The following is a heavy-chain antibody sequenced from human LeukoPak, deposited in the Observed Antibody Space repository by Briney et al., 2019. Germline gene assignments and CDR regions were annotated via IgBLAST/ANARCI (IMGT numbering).Heavy chain of an antibody. CDR3: AKPAYYYGSGTSTGAFDI. Sequence: GGSLRLSCAASGFTFSSYWMSWVRQAPGKGLEWVANIKQDGSEKYYVDSVKGRFTISRDNSKNTLFLQMNSLRAEDTAVYYCAKPAYYYGSGTSTGAFDIWGQGTMVTVSS. V-gene: IGHV3-7*01. CDR1: GFTFSSYW. CDR2: IKQDGSEK. D-gene: IGHD3-10*01. J-gene: IGHJ3*02.